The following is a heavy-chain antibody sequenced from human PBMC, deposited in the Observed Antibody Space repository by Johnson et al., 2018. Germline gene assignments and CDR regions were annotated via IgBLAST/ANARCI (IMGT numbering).Heavy chain of an antibody. Sequence: VQLVQSGGGLIQPGGSLRLSCAASGLTVSSNYMSWVRQAPGTGLEWVSVIYSGFSTYYADSVKGRFTISRDNSKNSLYLQMNSLRTEDTALYYCAGEAAAATIYYYMDVWGKGTTVTVS. CDR3: AGEAAAATIYYYMDV. D-gene: IGHD2-2*01. CDR1: GLTVSSNY. J-gene: IGHJ6*03. CDR2: IYSGFST. V-gene: IGHV3-53*01.